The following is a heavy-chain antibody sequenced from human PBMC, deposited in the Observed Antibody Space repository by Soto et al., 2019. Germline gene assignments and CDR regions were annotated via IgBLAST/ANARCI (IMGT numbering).Heavy chain of an antibody. J-gene: IGHJ5*02. V-gene: IGHV1-18*01. CDR2: ISTYSGDT. CDR1: GYTFFTYD. CDR3: ARHHGPTTSENWFDP. Sequence: QVHLVQSGVEVKTPGASVKVSCQASGYTFFTYDISWVRQAPGQGLEWMGWISTYSGDTKYAQKFQGRVTMTTDTSTTTAYVELRSLRSDDTAGYYCARHHGPTTSENWFDPWGQGTLVTVSS. D-gene: IGHD5-12*01.